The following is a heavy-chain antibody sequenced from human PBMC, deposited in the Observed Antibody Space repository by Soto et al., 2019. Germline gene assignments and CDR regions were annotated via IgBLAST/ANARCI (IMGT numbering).Heavy chain of an antibody. J-gene: IGHJ6*02. D-gene: IGHD7-27*01. CDR2: ISGSGGST. Sequence: GGSLRLSCAASGFTFSSYAMSWVRQAPGKGLEWVSAISGSGGSTYYADSVKGRFTISRDNSKNTLYLQMNSLRAEDTAVYYCAKAWGPYYYYGMDVWGQGTTVTVS. CDR3: AKAWGPYYYYGMDV. V-gene: IGHV3-23*01. CDR1: GFTFSSYA.